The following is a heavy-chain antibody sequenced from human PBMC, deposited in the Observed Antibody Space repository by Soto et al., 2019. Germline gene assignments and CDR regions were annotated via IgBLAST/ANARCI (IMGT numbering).Heavy chain of an antibody. D-gene: IGHD4-17*01. CDR1: GFTFSDYW. CDR3: ARHGDYVFDY. J-gene: IGHJ4*02. Sequence: EVPLVESGGGLVQPGGSLRLSCAGSGFTFSDYWMGWIRQAPGKGLEWVANIKKDGSTQYYVDSVRGRFTISRDNAKNSVYLHMNSLRVEDTAVYYCARHGDYVFDYWGQGTLVTASS. V-gene: IGHV3-7*02. CDR2: IKKDGSTQ.